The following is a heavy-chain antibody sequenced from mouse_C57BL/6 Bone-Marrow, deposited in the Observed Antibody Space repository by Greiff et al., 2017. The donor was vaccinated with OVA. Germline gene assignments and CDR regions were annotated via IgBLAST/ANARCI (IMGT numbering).Heavy chain of an antibody. CDR1: GFSLTSYG. CDR3: ATLYYGNGTFAY. D-gene: IGHD2-1*01. Sequence: QVQLQQSGPGLVQPSQSLSITCTVSGFSLTSYGVHWVRQSPGKGLEWLGVIWSGGSTDYNAAFISRLSISKDNSKSQVFFKMNSLQADDTAIYYCATLYYGNGTFAYWGQGTLVTVSA. V-gene: IGHV2-2*01. J-gene: IGHJ3*01. CDR2: IWSGGST.